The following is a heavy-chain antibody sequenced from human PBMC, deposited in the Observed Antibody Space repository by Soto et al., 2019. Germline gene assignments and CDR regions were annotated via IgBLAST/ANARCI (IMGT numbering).Heavy chain of an antibody. D-gene: IGHD6-6*01. CDR3: ARGGSSKVVYYFDY. CDR2: ISAYNGNT. V-gene: IGHV1-18*04. CDR1: GYTFTSYG. J-gene: IGHJ4*02. Sequence: GASVKVCCKASGYTFTSYGISWGRQAPGQGLEWMGWISAYNGNTNYAQKLQGRVTMTTDTSTSTAYMELRSLRSDDTAVYYCARGGSSKVVYYFDYWGQGILVTVSS.